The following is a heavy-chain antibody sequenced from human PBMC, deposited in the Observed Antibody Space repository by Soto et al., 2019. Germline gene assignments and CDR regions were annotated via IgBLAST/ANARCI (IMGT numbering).Heavy chain of an antibody. Sequence: QVQLVESGGGVVQPGRSLRLSCAASGFTFSSYGMHWVRQAPGKGLEWVAVIWYDGSNKYYADSVKGRFTISRDNSKNTLYRQMNSLRAEDTAVYYCARDVASIAADGTPPGGMYVWGQGTTVTVSS. D-gene: IGHD6-13*01. V-gene: IGHV3-33*01. J-gene: IGHJ6*02. CDR2: IWYDGSNK. CDR1: GFTFSSYG. CDR3: ARDVASIAADGTPPGGMYV.